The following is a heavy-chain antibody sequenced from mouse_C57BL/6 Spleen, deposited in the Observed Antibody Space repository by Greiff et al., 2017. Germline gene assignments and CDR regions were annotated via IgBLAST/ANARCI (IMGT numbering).Heavy chain of an antibody. CDR3: ARWPNYYGSSYYAMDY. CDR1: GYAFSSSW. CDR2: IYPGDGDT. J-gene: IGHJ4*01. V-gene: IGHV1-82*01. Sequence: VQLVESGPELVKPGASVKISCKASGYAFSSSWMTWVKQRPGKGLEWIGRIYPGDGDTNYNGKFKGKATLTADKSSSTAYMQLSSLTSEDSAVYFCARWPNYYGSSYYAMDYWGQGTSVTVSS. D-gene: IGHD1-1*01.